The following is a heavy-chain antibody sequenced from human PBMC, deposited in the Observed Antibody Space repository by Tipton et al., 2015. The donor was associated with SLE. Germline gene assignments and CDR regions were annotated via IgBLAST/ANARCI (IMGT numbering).Heavy chain of an antibody. Sequence: TLSLTCAVYGGSFTGYYWTWVRQPPGKGLEWIGEIDHIGRTNYNPSLKSRVTISADTSKNVFSLRLSSVTAADTAMYYCARFRREHQLVRLAWLWGQGTLVTVSS. CDR3: ARFRREHQLVRLAWL. D-gene: IGHD1-1*01. V-gene: IGHV4-34*01. CDR1: GGSFTGYY. CDR2: IDHIGRT. J-gene: IGHJ4*02.